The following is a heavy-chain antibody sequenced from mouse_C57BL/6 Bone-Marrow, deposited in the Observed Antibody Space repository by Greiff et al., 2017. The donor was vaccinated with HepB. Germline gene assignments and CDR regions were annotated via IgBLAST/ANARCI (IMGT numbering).Heavy chain of an antibody. D-gene: IGHD1-1*01. V-gene: IGHV5-15*01. Sequence: VQLKESGGGLVQPGGSLKLSCAASGFTFSDYGMAWVRQAPRKGPEWVAFISNLAYSIYYADTVTGRFTISRENAKNTLYLDMSSLRSEDTAMYYCARRPVVATDYAMDYCGQGTSVTVSA. CDR2: ISNLAYSI. CDR3: ARRPVVATDYAMDY. J-gene: IGHJ4*01. CDR1: GFTFSDYG.